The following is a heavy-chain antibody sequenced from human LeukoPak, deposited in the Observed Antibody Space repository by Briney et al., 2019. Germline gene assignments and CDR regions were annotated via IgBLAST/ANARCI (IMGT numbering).Heavy chain of an antibody. J-gene: IGHJ4*02. CDR1: GGSISSSTYY. V-gene: IGHV4-39*07. CDR3: ARAEYYFDY. Sequence: SETLSRTCTVSGGSISSSTYYWDWIRQPPGKGLEWIGSIFYSGNTNYNPSLKSRVTISVDTSKNQFSLKLSSVTAADTAVYYCARAEYYFDYWGQGTLVTVSS. CDR2: IFYSGNT. D-gene: IGHD3-10*01.